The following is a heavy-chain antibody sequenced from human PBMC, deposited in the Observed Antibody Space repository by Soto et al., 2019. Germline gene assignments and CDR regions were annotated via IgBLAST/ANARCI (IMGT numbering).Heavy chain of an antibody. CDR3: VRDLDGSGSYYTNY. D-gene: IGHD3-10*01. CDR2: ISPHKDDT. Sequence: ASLKVSCKTSGYTFSSVGISWVRQAPGQGLEWMGWISPHKDDTHYAQRLQGRVTMTTDTSTSTAYMELRSLRSDDTAVYFCVRDLDGSGSYYTNYWGQGTLVTVSS. J-gene: IGHJ4*02. V-gene: IGHV1-18*01. CDR1: GYTFSSVG.